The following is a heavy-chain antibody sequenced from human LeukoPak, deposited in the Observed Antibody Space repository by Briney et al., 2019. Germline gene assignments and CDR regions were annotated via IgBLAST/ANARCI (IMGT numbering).Heavy chain of an antibody. V-gene: IGHV1-8*01. D-gene: IGHD3-9*01. CDR1: GYTFTSYD. CDR2: MNPNSGNT. CDR3: ARGSFPSDDILTGPFDN. Sequence: RASVKVSCKASGYTFTSYDINWVRQATGQGLEWMGWMNPNSGNTGYAQKFQGRVTMTRNTSISTAYMELSSLRSEDTAVYYCARGSFPSDDILTGPFDNWGQGTLVTVSS. J-gene: IGHJ4*02.